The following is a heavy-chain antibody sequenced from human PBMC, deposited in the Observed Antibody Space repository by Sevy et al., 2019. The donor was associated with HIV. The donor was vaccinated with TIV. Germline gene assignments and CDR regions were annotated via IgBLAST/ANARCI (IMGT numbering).Heavy chain of an antibody. CDR3: ARGKLELRGYYYYYMDV. CDR1: GFTFSSYA. D-gene: IGHD1-7*01. J-gene: IGHJ6*03. V-gene: IGHV3-30-3*01. CDR2: ISYDGSNK. Sequence: GGSLRLSCAAPGFTFSSYAMHWVRQAPGKGLEWVAVISYDGSNKYYADSVKGRFTISRDNSKNTLYLQMNSLRAEDTAVYYCARGKLELRGYYYYYMDVWGKGTTVTVSS.